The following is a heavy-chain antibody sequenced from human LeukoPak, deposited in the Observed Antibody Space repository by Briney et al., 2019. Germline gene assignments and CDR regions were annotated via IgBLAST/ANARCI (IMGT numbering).Heavy chain of an antibody. J-gene: IGHJ4*02. Sequence: GGSLRLSCAASGFTVSSNYMSWVRQAPGKGLEWVSYISSSGSLIYYADSMKGRFTISRDNAKKSLFLQMSSLRAEDTAVYYCARGPGYFDYWGQGTLVTVSS. CDR1: GFTVSSNY. V-gene: IGHV3-11*04. CDR3: ARGPGYFDY. CDR2: ISSSGSLI.